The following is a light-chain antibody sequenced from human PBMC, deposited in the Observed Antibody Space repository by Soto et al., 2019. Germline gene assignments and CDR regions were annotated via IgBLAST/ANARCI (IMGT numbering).Light chain of an antibody. CDR3: QHYNSYSEA. V-gene: IGKV1-5*03. Sequence: DIQVTQSPSTLSASVGDRVSITCRASQNLGYGVAWYQQKAGKGPKILIYGASSLENGVPSRFSGSGSGTEFTLTISSLQPDDFATYYCQHYNSYSEAFGQGTKVDIK. CDR1: QNLGYG. CDR2: GAS. J-gene: IGKJ1*01.